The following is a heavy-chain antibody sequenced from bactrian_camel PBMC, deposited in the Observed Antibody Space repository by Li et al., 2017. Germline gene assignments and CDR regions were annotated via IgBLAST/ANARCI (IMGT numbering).Heavy chain of an antibody. CDR3: AAGKTYYASSAALCFDTIKSTSINY. D-gene: IGHD4*01. J-gene: IGHJ4*01. CDR1: YSYGHYC. Sequence: HVQLVESGGGSVQAGGSLRLSCGYSYGHYCMGWFRQAPGKERETVATITRIGTTTYSDSVKGRFTISRDNAKNTVYLQMNSLKPEDTAMYYCAAGKTYYASSAALCFDTIKSTSINYRGQGTQVTVS. CDR2: ITRIGTT. V-gene: IGHV3S53*01.